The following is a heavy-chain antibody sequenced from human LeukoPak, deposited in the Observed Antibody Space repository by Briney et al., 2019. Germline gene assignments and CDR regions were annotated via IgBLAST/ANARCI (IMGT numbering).Heavy chain of an antibody. CDR2: ISYIGCT. CDR1: ADSFSSHY. D-gene: IGHD4-17*01. CDR3: ARDLVTVTKGFDI. V-gene: IGHV4-59*11. J-gene: IGHJ3*02. Sequence: PSETLSLTCAVSADSFSSHYWTWIRQSPGTGLEWIGYISYIGCTNYNPSLKSRVTISIDTSKNQFSLKLRSVAAADKAVYYCARDLVTVTKGFDIWGQGTMVRVSS.